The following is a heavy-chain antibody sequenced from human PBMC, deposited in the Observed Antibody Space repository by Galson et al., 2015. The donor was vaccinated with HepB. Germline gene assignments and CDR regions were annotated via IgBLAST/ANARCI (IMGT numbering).Heavy chain of an antibody. D-gene: IGHD6-19*01. CDR1: GYTFTSYD. V-gene: IGHV1-8*01. CDR3: ARAVAATGVDY. Sequence: SVKVSCKASGYTFTSYDINWVRQATGQGLEWMGWMNPNSGNTGCAQKFQGRVTMTRNTSISTAYMELSSLRSEDTAVYYCARAVAATGVDYWGQGTLVTVSS. CDR2: MNPNSGNT. J-gene: IGHJ4*02.